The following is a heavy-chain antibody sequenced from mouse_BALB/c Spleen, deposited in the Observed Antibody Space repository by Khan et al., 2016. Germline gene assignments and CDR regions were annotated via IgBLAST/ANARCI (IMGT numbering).Heavy chain of an antibody. D-gene: IGHD4-1*01. Sequence: QVQLQQSGAELMKPGASVKISCKATGYTFSSYWIEWVKQRPGHGLEWIGEILPGSGSTNYNEKFKGKATFTADTSSNTAYMQLSSLTSEDSAVYYCARKGTGTGFAYWGQGTLVTVSA. CDR1: GYTFSSYW. J-gene: IGHJ3*01. CDR3: ARKGTGTGFAY. CDR2: ILPGSGST. V-gene: IGHV1-9*01.